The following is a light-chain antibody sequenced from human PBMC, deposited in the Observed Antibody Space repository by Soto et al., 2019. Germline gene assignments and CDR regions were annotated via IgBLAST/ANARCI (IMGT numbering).Light chain of an antibody. V-gene: IGLV2-14*01. CDR1: SSDVGGYNY. Sequence: QSALTQPASVSESPGQSITISCTGTSSDVGGYNYVSWYQQYPGKAPKLMIYEVSNRPSGVSNRFSGSKSGNTASLTISGLQAEVEADYYCSSYTSSSTVVFGGGTKLTVL. J-gene: IGLJ2*01. CDR3: SSYTSSSTVV. CDR2: EVS.